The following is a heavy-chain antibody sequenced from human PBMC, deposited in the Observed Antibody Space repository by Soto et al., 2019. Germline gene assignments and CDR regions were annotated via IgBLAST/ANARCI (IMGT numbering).Heavy chain of an antibody. CDR3: ARGHSTDCSNGVCSFFYNHEMDV. D-gene: IGHD2-8*01. Sequence: ASVKVSFKASGYRFTDYHIHWVRQAPGQGLEWLRRINPKSGGTSTAQKFQGWVTMTRDRSISTVYMELTRLRSDETAVYFCARGHSTDCSNGVCSFFYNHEMDVWGQGTTVTVSS. V-gene: IGHV1-2*04. CDR2: INPKSGGT. CDR1: GYRFTDYH. J-gene: IGHJ6*02.